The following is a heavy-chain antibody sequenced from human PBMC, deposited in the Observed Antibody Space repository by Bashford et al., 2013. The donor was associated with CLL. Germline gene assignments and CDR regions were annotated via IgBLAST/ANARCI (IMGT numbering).Heavy chain of an antibody. Sequence: SQTLSLTCAISGDSVSSNSAAWNWIRQSPSRGLEWLGRTYYRSKWYNDYAVSVKSRITINSDTSKNQFSLQLNSVTPEDTAVYYCARDRYYDFWSGYYIFDYWAREPWSPSPQ. CDR3: ARDRYYDFWSGYYIFDY. V-gene: IGHV6-1*01. J-gene: IGHJ4*02. D-gene: IGHD3-3*01. CDR1: GDSVSSNSAA. CDR2: TYYRSKWYN.